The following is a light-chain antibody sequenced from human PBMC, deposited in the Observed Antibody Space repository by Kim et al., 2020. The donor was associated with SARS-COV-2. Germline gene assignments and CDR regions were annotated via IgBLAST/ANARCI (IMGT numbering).Light chain of an antibody. V-gene: IGKV3-20*01. CDR1: QTVSSNY. CDR2: GAS. CDR3: QQYGKSPIT. Sequence: FPGERGTPSRRASQTVSSNYLAWYQQKLGQAPRLLIYGASSRATGIPDRFSGSGSGTDFTLTISRLEPEDFAVYYCQQYGKSPITFGQGTRLEIK. J-gene: IGKJ5*01.